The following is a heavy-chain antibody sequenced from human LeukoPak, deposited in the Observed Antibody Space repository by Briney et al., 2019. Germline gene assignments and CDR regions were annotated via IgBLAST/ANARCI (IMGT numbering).Heavy chain of an antibody. Sequence: GGSLRPSCAASGFTFSSYAMSWVRQAPGKGLEWVSAISGSGGSTYYADSVKGRFTISRDNSKNTLYLQMNSLRAEDTAVYYCAKSGAGSPAFDYWGQGTLVTVS. D-gene: IGHD3-10*01. CDR3: AKSGAGSPAFDY. CDR1: GFTFSSYA. J-gene: IGHJ4*02. V-gene: IGHV3-23*01. CDR2: ISGSGGST.